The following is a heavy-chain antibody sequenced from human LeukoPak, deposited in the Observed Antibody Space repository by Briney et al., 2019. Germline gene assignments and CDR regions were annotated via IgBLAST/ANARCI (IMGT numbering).Heavy chain of an antibody. V-gene: IGHV3-21*01. CDR3: ARMVVATIGGSDY. J-gene: IGHJ4*02. CDR1: GFTFSSYS. CDR2: ISSSSSYI. D-gene: IGHD5-12*01. Sequence: GGSLRLSCAASGFTFSSYSMNWVRQAPGKGLEWVSSISSSSSYIYYADSAKGRFTISRDNAKNSLYLQMNSLRAEDTAVYYCARMVVATIGGSDYWGQGTLVTVSS.